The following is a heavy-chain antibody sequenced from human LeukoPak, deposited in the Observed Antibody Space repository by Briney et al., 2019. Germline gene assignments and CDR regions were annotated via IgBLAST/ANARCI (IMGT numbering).Heavy chain of an antibody. Sequence: GRSLRLSCAASGFTFSSYAMHWVRQAPGKGLEWVAVISYDGSNKYYADSVKGRFTISRDDSKNTLYLQMNSLKTEDTAVYYCTTLGYCSSTSCSNWFDPWGQGTLVTVSS. CDR3: TTLGYCSSTSCSNWFDP. J-gene: IGHJ5*02. CDR1: GFTFSSYA. D-gene: IGHD2-2*01. V-gene: IGHV3-30-3*01. CDR2: ISYDGSNK.